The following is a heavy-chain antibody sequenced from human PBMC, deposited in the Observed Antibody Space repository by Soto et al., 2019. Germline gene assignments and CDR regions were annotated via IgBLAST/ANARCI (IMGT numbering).Heavy chain of an antibody. D-gene: IGHD1-26*01. CDR1: AATFTSYA. CDR2: IIPIFGTA. Sequence: VQLGRSGVGVKRPGSSVKVSCKASAATFTSYAITWVRQAPGQGLEWMGEIIPIFGTATNAQKFQGRVTITADESTSTAYMELSSLRSEDTAVYYCARDGGRHSGGIDYWGQGTLVTVSS. J-gene: IGHJ4*02. CDR3: ARDGGRHSGGIDY. V-gene: IGHV1-69*01.